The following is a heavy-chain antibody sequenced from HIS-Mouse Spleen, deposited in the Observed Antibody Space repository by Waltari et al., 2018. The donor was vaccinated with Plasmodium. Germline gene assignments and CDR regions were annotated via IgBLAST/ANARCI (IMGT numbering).Heavy chain of an antibody. CDR3: ARGRWNHAFDI. D-gene: IGHD1-1*01. Sequence: EVQLVESGGGLVQPGGSLRLSCAASGFTFSSYWMSWVRQATGKGLEWVSAIGTAGDTYYPGAVKGRFTISRENAKNSLYLQMNSLRAGDTAVYYCARGRWNHAFDIWGQGTMVTVSS. CDR1: GFTFSSYW. J-gene: IGHJ3*02. V-gene: IGHV3-13*01. CDR2: IGTAGDT.